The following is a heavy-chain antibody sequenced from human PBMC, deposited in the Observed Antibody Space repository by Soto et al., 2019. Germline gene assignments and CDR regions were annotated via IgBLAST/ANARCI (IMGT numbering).Heavy chain of an antibody. D-gene: IGHD3-3*01. J-gene: IGHJ4*02. CDR1: GGSFGKSA. Sequence: QVQLVQSGAEVKKPGSSVKVSCKASGGSFGKSAINWVRQTPGQGLEWLGGVIPVYRTLNYAQKFQGRVTIAADESTGTAYMTLSSLASDDTAVYYCATGVSWIGYFTVDSWGQGTRVTVSS. CDR2: VIPVYRTL. CDR3: ATGVSWIGYFTVDS. V-gene: IGHV1-69*01.